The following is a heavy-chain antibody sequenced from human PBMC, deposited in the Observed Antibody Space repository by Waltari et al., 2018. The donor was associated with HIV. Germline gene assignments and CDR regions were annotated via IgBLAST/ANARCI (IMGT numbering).Heavy chain of an antibody. J-gene: IGHJ4*02. Sequence: EVQLVQSGGGLIKPGGSLRLSCAASGFSVSSYWMNWGRQTPGKGLVGLSRINIDGSRIDYADSVRGRFTISRDSAKNTLSLQMNSLTEEDTAVYYCSRDTFGEYDYWGQGTLVTVSS. V-gene: IGHV3-74*01. D-gene: IGHD3-10*01. CDR3: SRDTFGEYDY. CDR1: GFSVSSYW. CDR2: INIDGSRI.